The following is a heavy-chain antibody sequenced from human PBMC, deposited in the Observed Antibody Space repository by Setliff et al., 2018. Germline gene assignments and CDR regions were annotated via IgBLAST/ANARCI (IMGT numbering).Heavy chain of an antibody. V-gene: IGHV4-39*01. J-gene: IGHJ4*02. D-gene: IGHD3-16*01. Sequence: PSETLSLTCSVSGGSISNSDYYWDWIRQPPGKGLEWIGHFHTGGATDYNLSLKSRVTISVDTSKNQFSLKLSSVTAADTAVYYCARLPNYVWGSPVDYWGQGTLVTVPQ. CDR3: ARLPNYVWGSPVDY. CDR2: FHTGGAT. CDR1: GGSISNSDYY.